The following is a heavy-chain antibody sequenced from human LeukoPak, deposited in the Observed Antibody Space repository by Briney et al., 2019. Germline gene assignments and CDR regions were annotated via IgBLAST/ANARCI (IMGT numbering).Heavy chain of an antibody. CDR2: IYYSGST. V-gene: IGHV4-59*11. J-gene: IGHJ4*02. Sequence: SETLSLTCTVSGGSISSHYWSWIRQLPGKGLEWIGYIYYSGSTNYNPSLKSRVTISVDTSKNQFSLKLSSVTAADTAVYYCARSLRDSSGYYYSYWGQGTLVTVSS. CDR3: ARSLRDSSGYYYSY. CDR1: GGSISSHY. D-gene: IGHD3-22*01.